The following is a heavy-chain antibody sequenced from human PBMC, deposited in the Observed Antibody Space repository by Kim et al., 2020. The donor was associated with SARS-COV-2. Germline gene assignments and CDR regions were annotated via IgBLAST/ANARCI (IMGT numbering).Heavy chain of an antibody. CDR2: EN. D-gene: IGHD6-25*01. J-gene: IGHJ4*02. Sequence: ENYYVDSGKGRFTISRDNAKNSLYLQMNSLRAEDTAVYYCARVSAATSTYWGQGTLVTVSS. V-gene: IGHV3-7*01. CDR3: ARVSAATSTY.